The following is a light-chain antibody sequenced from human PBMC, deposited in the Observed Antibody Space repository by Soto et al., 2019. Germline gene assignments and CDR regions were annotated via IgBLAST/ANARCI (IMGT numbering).Light chain of an antibody. J-gene: IGLJ2*01. Sequence: QSALTQPASVSGSPGQSITISCTGTNSDIGSYDLVSWYQQHPGKAPKLMIYEVSKRPSGLSNRFSGSKSGNTASLTISGLQAEDGADYYCCSYAGTSALVFGGGTKVTVL. V-gene: IGLV2-23*02. CDR1: NSDIGSYDL. CDR3: CSYAGTSALV. CDR2: EVS.